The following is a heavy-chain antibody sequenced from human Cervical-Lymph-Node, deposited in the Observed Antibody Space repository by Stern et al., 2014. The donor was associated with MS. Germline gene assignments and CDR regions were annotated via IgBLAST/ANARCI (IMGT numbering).Heavy chain of an antibody. CDR3: ARQI. CDR1: GFIFSNYA. V-gene: IGHV3-30*01. CDR2: VSSDGANT. Sequence: QVQLVQSGGGVVQPGRSLRLSCAASGFIFSNYAMHWVRQPPGEGLEWVAVVSSDGANTYFADSVKGRFTISRDNSKNTLYLQMNSLKIEDTAIYYCARQIWGQGTMVTVSS. J-gene: IGHJ3*02.